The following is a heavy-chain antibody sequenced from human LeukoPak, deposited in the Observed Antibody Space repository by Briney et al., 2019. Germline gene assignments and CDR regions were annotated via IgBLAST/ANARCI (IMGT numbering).Heavy chain of an antibody. CDR1: GFMFSAYE. J-gene: IGHJ4*02. V-gene: IGHV3-30*18. D-gene: IGHD4-17*01. Sequence: GGSLRLSCAASGFMFSAYEMSWVRQAPGKGLEWVAVISYDGSNKYYADSVKGRFTISRDNSKNTLYLQMNSLRAEDTALYYCAKDLDHDYDDYGLDYWGQGTLVTVSS. CDR2: ISYDGSNK. CDR3: AKDLDHDYDDYGLDY.